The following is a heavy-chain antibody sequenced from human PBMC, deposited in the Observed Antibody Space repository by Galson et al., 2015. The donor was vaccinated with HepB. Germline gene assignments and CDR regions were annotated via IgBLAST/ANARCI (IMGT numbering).Heavy chain of an antibody. CDR1: GFSLSTSGMR. J-gene: IGHJ1*01. CDR3: AYSYSSTWYVGFFQH. Sequence: PALVNPTQTLTLTCTFSGFSLSTSGMRVSWIRQPPGKALEWLARIDWDDDKRYGPSLKTRLTITKDTSKNQVVLTMTNVDPVDTATYYCAYSYSSTWYVGFFQHWGQGSLVTVSS. V-gene: IGHV2-70*04. CDR2: IDWDDDK. D-gene: IGHD6-13*01.